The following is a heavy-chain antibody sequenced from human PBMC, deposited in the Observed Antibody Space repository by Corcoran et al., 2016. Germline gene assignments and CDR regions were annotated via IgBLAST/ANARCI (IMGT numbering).Heavy chain of an antibody. Sequence: QVQLQQSGPGLVKPSQTLSLTCAISGDSVSSNSAAWNWIRQSPSRGLEWLGRTYYRSKWYNDYALSVKSRITINPDTSKNQFSLQLNSVTPEDTALYSCAWVLLWCGEADYYYYGMDVWGQGTTVTVSS. V-gene: IGHV6-1*01. CDR1: GDSVSSNSAA. CDR2: TYYRSKWYN. D-gene: IGHD3-10*01. CDR3: AWVLLWCGEADYYYYGMDV. J-gene: IGHJ6*02.